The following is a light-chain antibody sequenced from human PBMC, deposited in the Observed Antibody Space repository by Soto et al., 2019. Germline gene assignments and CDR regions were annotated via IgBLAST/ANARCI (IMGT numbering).Light chain of an antibody. CDR2: GAS. J-gene: IGKJ4*01. CDR3: QQYNNWPLT. V-gene: IGKV3-15*01. CDR1: QSVSSN. Sequence: EIVMTQSPATMSVSPGERATLSCRASQSVSSNLAWYQQKPGQAPRLLIYGASTRATGIPARFSGSGSGTEFTLTNSCLQSEDFAVFYCQQYNNWPLTFGGGTKVEIK.